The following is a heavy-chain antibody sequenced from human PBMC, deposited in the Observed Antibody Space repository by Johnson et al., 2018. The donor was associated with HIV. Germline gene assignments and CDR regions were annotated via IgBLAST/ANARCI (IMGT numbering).Heavy chain of an antibody. D-gene: IGHD1/OR15-1a*01. CDR3: ARDLGNWDSPRSAFDI. CDR2: ISSSGSTI. J-gene: IGHJ3*02. CDR1: GFAVSDSA. Sequence: QVQLVESGGGLVQPDGSLKLSCAASGFAVSDSAIHWVRQNSGKGLEWVSYISSSGSTIYYADSVKGRFTISRYNSKNSLYLQVNSLRAEDTAVYYCARDLGNWDSPRSAFDIWGQGTMVTASS. V-gene: IGHV3-11*04.